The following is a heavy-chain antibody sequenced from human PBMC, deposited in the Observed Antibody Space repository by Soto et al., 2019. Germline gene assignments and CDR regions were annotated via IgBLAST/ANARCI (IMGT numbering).Heavy chain of an antibody. CDR2: INSDGSST. D-gene: IGHD3-3*01. Sequence: GGSLRLSCAASGFTFSSYWMHWVRQAPGKGLVWVSRINSDGSSTSYADSVKGRFTISRDNAKNTLYLQMNSLRAEDTAVYYCAREKFLEWLVGWGQGTLVTVSS. V-gene: IGHV3-74*01. CDR1: GFTFSSYW. CDR3: AREKFLEWLVG. J-gene: IGHJ4*02.